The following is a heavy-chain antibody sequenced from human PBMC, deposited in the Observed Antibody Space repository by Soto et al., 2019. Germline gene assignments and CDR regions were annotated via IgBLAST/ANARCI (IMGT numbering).Heavy chain of an antibody. D-gene: IGHD5-18*01. V-gene: IGHV3-30-3*01. CDR1: GFTFSSYI. Sequence: GGSLRLSCAASGFTFSSYIMHWVRQAPGKGLEWVAAISSDGSNSGSLDSVRGRFSISRDNSDNTLYLQMTSLSPEDSAVYFCARDRIQLWFCVGAFDVWGHGTMVTVSS. J-gene: IGHJ3*01. CDR2: ISSDGSNS. CDR3: ARDRIQLWFCVGAFDV.